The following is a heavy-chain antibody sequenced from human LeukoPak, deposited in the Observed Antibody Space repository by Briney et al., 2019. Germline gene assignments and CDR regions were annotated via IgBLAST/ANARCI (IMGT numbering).Heavy chain of an antibody. D-gene: IGHD4-17*01. CDR1: GFTSSSYG. CDR3: ARSGDYPLAPPPFDY. V-gene: IGHV3-30*03. Sequence: PGGSLRLSCAASGFTSSSYGMHWVRQAPGKGLEWVAVISYDGSNKYYADSVKGRFTISRDNSKNTLYLQMNSLRAEDTAVYYCARSGDYPLAPPPFDYWGQGTLVTVSS. J-gene: IGHJ4*02. CDR2: ISYDGSNK.